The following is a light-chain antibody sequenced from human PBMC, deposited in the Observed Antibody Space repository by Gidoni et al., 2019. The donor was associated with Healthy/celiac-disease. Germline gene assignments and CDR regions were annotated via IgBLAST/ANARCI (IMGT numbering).Light chain of an antibody. Sequence: DIQMTQPPSSVSASVGDRVTITCRASQGISSWLVWYQQKPGKAPKLLIYAASSLQSGVPSRVSGSGSGTGFTLTISSLQPGDCATYYCQQAHIFPFTFGGGTKVEIK. CDR1: QGISSW. CDR2: AAS. CDR3: QQAHIFPFT. J-gene: IGKJ4*01. V-gene: IGKV1-12*01.